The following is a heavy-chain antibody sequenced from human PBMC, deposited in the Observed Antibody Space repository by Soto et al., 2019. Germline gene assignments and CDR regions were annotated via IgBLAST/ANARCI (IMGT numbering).Heavy chain of an antibody. J-gene: IGHJ4*02. CDR1: GYTFTSYG. CDR3: ARDGNYDYIWGSYRRFDY. D-gene: IGHD3-16*02. V-gene: IGHV1-18*01. CDR2: ISAYNGNT. Sequence: ASVNVSCKASGYTFTSYGISWVRQAPGQGLEWMGWISAYNGNTNYAQKLQGRVTMTTDTSTSTAYMELRSLRSDDTAVYYCARDGNYDYIWGSYRRFDYWGQGTLVTVSS.